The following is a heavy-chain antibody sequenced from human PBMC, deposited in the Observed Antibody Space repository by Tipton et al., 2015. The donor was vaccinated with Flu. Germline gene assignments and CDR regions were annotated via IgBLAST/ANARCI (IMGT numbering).Heavy chain of an antibody. D-gene: IGHD3-10*01. CDR2: IYYSGST. CDR1: GGSISSYY. J-gene: IGHJ2*01. V-gene: IGHV4-59*01. Sequence: TLSLTCTVSGGSISSYYWSWIRQPPGKGLEWIGYIYYSGSTNYNPSLKSRVTISVDTSKNQFSLKLSSVTAADTAVYYCARMCDPRIRYFDLWGRGTLVTVSS. CDR3: ARMCDPRIRYFDL.